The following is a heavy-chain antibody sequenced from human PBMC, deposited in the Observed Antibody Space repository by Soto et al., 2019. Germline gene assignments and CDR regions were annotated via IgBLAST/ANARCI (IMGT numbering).Heavy chain of an antibody. D-gene: IGHD4-17*01. CDR3: ERHADPFYGDYGNDAFDI. CDR2: IYYSGST. Sequence: QLQLQESGPGLVKPSETLSLTCTVSGGSIRSSSYYWGWIRQPPGKGPEWTGSIYYSGSTYYNPCLEIRVPISGDAPKNQRSRKLSSVTAADTAVYYCERHADPFYGDYGNDAFDIWGQGRMVTVSS. J-gene: IGHJ3*02. V-gene: IGHV4-39*01. CDR1: GGSIRSSSYY.